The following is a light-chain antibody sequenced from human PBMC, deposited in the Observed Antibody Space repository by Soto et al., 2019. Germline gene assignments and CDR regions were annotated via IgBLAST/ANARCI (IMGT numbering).Light chain of an antibody. J-gene: IGLJ2*01. CDR3: SSFTSSSTLI. CDR1: SGDVGSYNR. V-gene: IGLV2-18*02. Sequence: QSALTQPPSVSGSPGQSVTISCTGTSGDVGSYNRVSWYQQPPGTAPKLMIYEVSNRPSGIPDRFSGSKSGNTASLTISGLQAEDEAYYYRSSFTSSSTLIFGGGTKVTVL. CDR2: EVS.